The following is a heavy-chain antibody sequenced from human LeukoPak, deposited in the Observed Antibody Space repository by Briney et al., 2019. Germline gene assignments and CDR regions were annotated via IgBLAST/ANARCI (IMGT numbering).Heavy chain of an antibody. CDR1: GFIFSSYW. Sequence: PGGSLRLSCAASGFIFSSYWMSWVRQAPGKGLEWVSAITDSGDGTYYADSVRGRFTISRDDSKSTLYLQMSSLRAEDTAVYYCARDSPVLTYWGQGTLVTVSS. CDR2: ITDSGDGT. J-gene: IGHJ4*02. V-gene: IGHV3-23*01. CDR3: ARDSPVLTY. D-gene: IGHD1-14*01.